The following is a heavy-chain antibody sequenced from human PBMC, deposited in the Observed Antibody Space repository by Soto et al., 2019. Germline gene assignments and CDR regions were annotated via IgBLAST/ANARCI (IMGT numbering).Heavy chain of an antibody. CDR1: GYTFTSYD. D-gene: IGHD1-1*01. CDR3: ARELERRVGYYYYGMDV. J-gene: IGHJ6*02. CDR2: MNPNSGNT. V-gene: IGHV1-8*01. Sequence: QVQLVQSGAEVKKPGASVKVSCKASGYTFTSYDINWVRQATGQGLEWMGWMNPNSGNTGYAQKFQGRVTMTRNTSXSXVYMELSSLRSEDTAVYYCARELERRVGYYYYGMDVWGQGTTVTVSS.